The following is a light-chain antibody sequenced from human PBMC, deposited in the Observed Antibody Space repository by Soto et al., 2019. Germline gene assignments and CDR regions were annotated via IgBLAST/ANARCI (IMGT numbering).Light chain of an antibody. Sequence: QSALTQPPSASGSPGQSVTISCTGTKSDIGVYDFVSWYQHHPGKAPRLIIYEVVQRPSGVPDRFSGSKSGNPASLTVSGLQAADEADYFCKSYAGSNTYVFGSGTKLTVL. CDR3: KSYAGSNTYV. CDR1: KSDIGVYDF. J-gene: IGLJ1*01. V-gene: IGLV2-8*01. CDR2: EVV.